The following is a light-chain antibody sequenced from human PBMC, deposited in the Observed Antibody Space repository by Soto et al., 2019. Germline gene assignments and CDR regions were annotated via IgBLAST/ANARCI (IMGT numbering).Light chain of an antibody. Sequence: EIVMTQSPATLSVSPGETATLSCRASQGISKKVAWYQHKPGQAPRLLISAVSTGATGVPARFSGSGSGTEFTLTISSLQSEDFAVYYCQQYNNWPRTFGQGTKVDIK. CDR2: AVS. V-gene: IGKV3-15*01. J-gene: IGKJ1*01. CDR3: QQYNNWPRT. CDR1: QGISKK.